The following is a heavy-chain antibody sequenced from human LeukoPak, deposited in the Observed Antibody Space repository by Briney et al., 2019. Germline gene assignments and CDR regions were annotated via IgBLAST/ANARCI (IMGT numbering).Heavy chain of an antibody. V-gene: IGHV1-69*04. CDR1: GGTFSSYA. D-gene: IGHD3-10*01. Sequence: SVKVSCKASGGTFSSYAISWVRQAPGQGLELMGRIITSLGIANYAQKFQGRVTITADKSTSTAYMELSSLRSEDTAVYYCARDYYGSGTQQVDIWGKGTMVTVSS. CDR3: ARDYYGSGTQQVDI. J-gene: IGHJ3*02. CDR2: IITSLGIA.